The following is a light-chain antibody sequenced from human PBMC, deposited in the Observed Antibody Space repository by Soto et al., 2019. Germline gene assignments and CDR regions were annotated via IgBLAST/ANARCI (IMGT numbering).Light chain of an antibody. CDR1: TSDVGGYNY. V-gene: IGLV2-14*01. CDR3: GSWDNNLRAYV. CDR2: EVS. J-gene: IGLJ1*01. Sequence: QSVLTQPASVSGSPGQSIAISCTGTTSDVGGYNYVSWYQQHPGKVPKLLIHEVSNRPSGVSNRFSGSKSGNTASLTISGLQAEDEADYYCGSWDNNLRAYVFGTGTKVTVL.